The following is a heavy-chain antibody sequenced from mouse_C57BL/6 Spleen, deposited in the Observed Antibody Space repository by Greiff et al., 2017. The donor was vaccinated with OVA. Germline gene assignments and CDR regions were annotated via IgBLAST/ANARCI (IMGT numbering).Heavy chain of an antibody. CDR2: IDPSDSYT. J-gene: IGHJ2*01. V-gene: IGHV1-59*01. CDR3: ASYYGSSGGY. CDR1: GYTFTSYW. D-gene: IGHD1-1*01. Sequence: QVQLQQPGAELVRPGTSVKLSCKASGYTFTSYWMHWVKQRPGQGLEWIGVIDPSDSYTNYNQKFKGKATLTVDTSSSTAYMQLSSLTSEDSAVYYCASYYGSSGGYWGQGTTLTVSS.